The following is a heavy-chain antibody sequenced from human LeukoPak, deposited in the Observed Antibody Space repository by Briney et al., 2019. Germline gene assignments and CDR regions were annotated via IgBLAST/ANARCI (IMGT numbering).Heavy chain of an antibody. CDR2: ISDSGDST. CDR3: AKARLTVTHNWFDP. V-gene: IGHV3-23*01. Sequence: GGSLRLSCAASGFTFSTYAMSWVRQAPGKGLEWVSSISDSGDSTYYAESVKGRFTISRDNSKNTLYLQMNSLRAEDTAVYYCAKARLTVTHNWFDPWGQGTLVTVSS. D-gene: IGHD4-17*01. CDR1: GFTFSTYA. J-gene: IGHJ5*02.